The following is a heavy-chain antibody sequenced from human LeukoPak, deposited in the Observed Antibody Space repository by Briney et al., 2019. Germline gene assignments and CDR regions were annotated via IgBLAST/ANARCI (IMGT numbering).Heavy chain of an antibody. D-gene: IGHD4-17*01. CDR1: GFTFSNAW. Sequence: GGSLRLSCAASGFTFSNAWMSWVRQAPGKGLEWVGRIKSKTDGGTTDYAAPVKGRFTIPRDDSKNTLYLQMNSLKTEDTAVYYCTTTYGDYDLPFDYWGQGTLVTVSS. V-gene: IGHV3-15*01. CDR3: TTTYGDYDLPFDY. J-gene: IGHJ4*02. CDR2: IKSKTDGGTT.